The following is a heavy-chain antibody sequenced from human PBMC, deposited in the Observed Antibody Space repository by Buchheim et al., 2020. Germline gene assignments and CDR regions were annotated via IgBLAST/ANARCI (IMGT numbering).Heavy chain of an antibody. CDR1: GFTFSNYW. CDR3: VRDPTGSTIDF. CDR2: ISGDGTRT. D-gene: IGHD5-24*01. J-gene: IGHJ4*02. Sequence: VQLVESGGGFVQPGGSLRLSCEASGFTFSNYWMHWVRQTPGKGLLWVARISGDGTRTTYADSVKGRFTISRDNARNTLYLQMNTLGGDDTALFYCVRDPTGSTIDFWGQGT. V-gene: IGHV3-74*03.